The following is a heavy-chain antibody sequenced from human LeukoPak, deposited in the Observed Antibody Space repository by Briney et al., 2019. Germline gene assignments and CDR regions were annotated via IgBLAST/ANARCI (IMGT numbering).Heavy chain of an antibody. CDR3: ARDPYSSGWYGSAFDI. Sequence: SETLSLTCTVSGGSISSYYWSWIRQPPGKGLEWIGYIYYSGSTNYNPSLKSRVTISVDTSKNQFSLKLSSVTAADTALYYCARDPYSSGWYGSAFDIWGQGTMVTVSS. CDR2: IYYSGST. J-gene: IGHJ3*02. D-gene: IGHD6-19*01. CDR1: GGSISSYY. V-gene: IGHV4-59*12.